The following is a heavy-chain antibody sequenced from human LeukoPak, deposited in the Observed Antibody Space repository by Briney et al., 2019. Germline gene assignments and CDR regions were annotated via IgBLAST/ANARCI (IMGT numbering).Heavy chain of an antibody. J-gene: IGHJ4*02. CDR1: GYTFTSYG. CDR2: ISDYNGNTNYALNT. V-gene: IGHV1-18*01. CDR3: ARDLGVLTGTFFDF. Sequence: ASVKVSCKASGYTFTSYGISWMRQAPGQGLQCMGWISDYNGNTNYALNTNYAQKFQGRVTLTTDTSTSTAYLELRSLRSDDTAIYYCARDLGVLTGTFFDFWGQGTLVTVSS. D-gene: IGHD3-9*01.